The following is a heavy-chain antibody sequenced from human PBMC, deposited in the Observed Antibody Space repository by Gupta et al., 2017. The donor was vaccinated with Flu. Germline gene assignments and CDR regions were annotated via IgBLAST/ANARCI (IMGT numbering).Heavy chain of an antibody. CDR2: IIAIFGTR. V-gene: IGHV1-69*01. CDR3: ARASGDSSGYYNRYYFDY. D-gene: IGHD3-22*01. Sequence: QVQLVQSGAEVKKPGSSVKVSCTASGGTFNKFAISWVRQAPGQGLEWMGGIIAIFGTRNYAQKFQDRVTITADEFTSTAYMELSSLRSEDTAVYYCARASGDSSGYYNRYYFDYWGQGTPVTVSS. J-gene: IGHJ4*02. CDR1: GGTFNKFA.